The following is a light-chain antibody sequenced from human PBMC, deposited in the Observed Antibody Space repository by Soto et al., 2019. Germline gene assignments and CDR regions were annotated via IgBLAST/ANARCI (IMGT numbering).Light chain of an antibody. CDR3: QAHSRYPWR. Sequence: VSGKGIDPGGCRARKTIGSWLASYQQKPGKAPKLLIYKASSLESGVPSRFIGSRSGTAFTLTIRSLQHDDFAPHFCQAHSRYPWRFGQGTKVDIK. CDR2: KAS. CDR1: KTIGSW. V-gene: IGKV1-5*03. J-gene: IGKJ1*01.